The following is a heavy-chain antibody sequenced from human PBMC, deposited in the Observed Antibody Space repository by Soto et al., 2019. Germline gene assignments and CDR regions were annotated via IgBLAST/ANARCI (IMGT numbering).Heavy chain of an antibody. CDR1: GFTFSSYG. V-gene: IGHV3-30*18. J-gene: IGHJ4*02. CDR3: AKWAGGFDY. CDR2: ISYDGSYK. Sequence: QVQLVESGGGVVQPGRSLRLSCASSGFTFSSYGMHWVRQAPGKGLEWVAVISYDGSYKYYADSVKGRFTISRDNSKNALYLQMNSLRAEDTALYYCAKWAGGFDYWGQGILVTVSS.